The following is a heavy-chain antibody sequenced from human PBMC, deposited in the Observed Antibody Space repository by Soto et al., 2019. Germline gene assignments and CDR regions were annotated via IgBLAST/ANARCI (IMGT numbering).Heavy chain of an antibody. CDR2: IYYSGST. CDR3: ARDRSDVVVVAAAHYYYYYGMDV. D-gene: IGHD2-15*01. Sequence: QVQLQESGPGLVKPSQTLSLTCTVSGGSISSGGYYWSWIRQHPGKGREWIGYIYYSGSTYYNPSLKSRVTISVDTSKNQFSLKLSSVTAADTAVYYCARDRSDVVVVAAAHYYYYYGMDVWGQGTTVTVSS. CDR1: GGSISSGGYY. V-gene: IGHV4-31*03. J-gene: IGHJ6*02.